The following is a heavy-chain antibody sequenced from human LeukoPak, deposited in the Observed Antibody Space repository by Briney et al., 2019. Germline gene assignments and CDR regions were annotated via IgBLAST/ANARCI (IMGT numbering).Heavy chain of an antibody. CDR2: IRYDGSNK. J-gene: IGHJ3*02. CDR3: ARDRYGDAFDT. D-gene: IGHD1-14*01. CDR1: GFTFSSYG. Sequence: GGSLRLSCAASGFTFSSYGMHWVRQAPGKGLEWVAFIRYDGSNKYYADSVKGRFTISRDNSKNTLYLRMNSLRAEDTAVYYCARDRYGDAFDTWGQGTMVTVSS. V-gene: IGHV3-30*02.